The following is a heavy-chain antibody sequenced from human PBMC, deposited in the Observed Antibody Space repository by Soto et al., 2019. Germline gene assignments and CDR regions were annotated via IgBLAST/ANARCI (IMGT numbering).Heavy chain of an antibody. CDR1: GGSISSGDYY. J-gene: IGHJ6*02. Sequence: SETLSLTCTVSGGSISSGDYYWSWIRQPPGKGLEWIGYIYYSGSTYYNPSLKSRVTISVDTSKNQFSLKLSSVTAADTAVYYCARDAVLVPAAFRIFYYYGMDVWGQGTTVTVSS. CDR2: IYYSGST. CDR3: ARDAVLVPAAFRIFYYYGMDV. D-gene: IGHD2-2*01. V-gene: IGHV4-30-4*01.